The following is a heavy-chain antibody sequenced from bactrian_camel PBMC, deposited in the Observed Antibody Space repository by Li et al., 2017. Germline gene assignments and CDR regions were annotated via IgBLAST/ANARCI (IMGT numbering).Heavy chain of an antibody. Sequence: VQLVESGGGLVQPGGSLTLSCIASGDSTSGVRSGDSTSGYCMGWFRQAPGKEREGVAVVSPDGSARYADSEKGRFTISRDDARQTVSLQMNSLRVEDTAMYYCAANERYYGQDTVTDMVFDYKGQGTQVTVS. D-gene: IGHD2*01. J-gene: IGHJ4*01. CDR2: VSPDGSA. V-gene: IGHV3S53*01. CDR1: GDSTSGVRSGDSTSG. CDR3: AANERYYGQDTVTDMVFDY.